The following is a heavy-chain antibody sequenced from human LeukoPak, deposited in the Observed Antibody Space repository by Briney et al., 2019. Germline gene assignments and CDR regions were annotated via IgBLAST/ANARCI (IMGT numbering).Heavy chain of an antibody. Sequence: SQTLSLTCTVSGGSISSGGYYWSWIRQHPGKGLEWIGYIYYSGSTYYNPSLKSRVTISVDTSKNQFSLKLSSVTVADTAVYYCARDRKYGSESLRRLDYWGQGTLVTISS. CDR3: ARDRKYGSESLRRLDY. CDR1: GGSISSGGYY. D-gene: IGHD3-10*01. CDR2: IYYSGST. J-gene: IGHJ4*02. V-gene: IGHV4-31*03.